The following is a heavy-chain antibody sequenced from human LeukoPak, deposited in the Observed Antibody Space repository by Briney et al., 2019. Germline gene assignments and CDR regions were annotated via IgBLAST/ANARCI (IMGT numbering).Heavy chain of an antibody. Sequence: ASVKVSCKASGYTFGTHWMHWVRQAPGQGLEWMGIINPSGDFRSYAQKFQGRVTMTRDMSTSTVYMELSSLRSEDTAVYYCARDRDRSRGWYLWRAKGHNWFDPLGQGTLVTVSS. CDR3: ARDRDRSRGWYLWRAKGHNWFDP. D-gene: IGHD6-19*01. CDR2: INPSGDFR. CDR1: GYTFGTHW. J-gene: IGHJ5*02. V-gene: IGHV1-46*01.